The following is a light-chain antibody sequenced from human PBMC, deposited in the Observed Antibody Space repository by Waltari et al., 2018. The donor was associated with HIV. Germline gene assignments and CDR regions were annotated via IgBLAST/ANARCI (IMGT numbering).Light chain of an antibody. CDR2: EVS. J-gene: IGLJ1*01. CDR1: NSDVGGYHY. Sequence: QSALTQPASVSGSPGQAITISCTGTNSDVGGYHYVSWYQQHPGKAPKLMVYEVSNGTSGVSNRFSGSKSGNTASLTISGLQAEDEADYFCSSYTSSNTLVVFGTGTKVAVL. V-gene: IGLV2-14*01. CDR3: SSYTSSNTLVV.